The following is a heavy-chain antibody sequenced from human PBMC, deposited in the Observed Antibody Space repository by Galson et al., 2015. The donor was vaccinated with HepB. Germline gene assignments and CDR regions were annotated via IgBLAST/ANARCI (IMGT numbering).Heavy chain of an antibody. CDR3: ARHAHFGYGDNKDYYYYYMDV. Sequence: QSGAEVKKPGESLKISCKGSGYSFTSYWIGWVRQMPGKGLEWMGIIYPGDSDTRYSPSFQGQVTISADKSISTAYLQWSSLKASDTAMYYCARHAHFGYGDNKDYYYYYMDVWGKGTTVTVSS. D-gene: IGHD4-17*01. V-gene: IGHV5-51*01. J-gene: IGHJ6*03. CDR2: IYPGDSDT. CDR1: GYSFTSYW.